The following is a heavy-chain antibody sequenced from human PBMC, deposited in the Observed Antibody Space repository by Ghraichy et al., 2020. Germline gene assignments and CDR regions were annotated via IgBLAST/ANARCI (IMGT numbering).Heavy chain of an antibody. Sequence: ASVKVSCKASGYTFTSYDINWVRQATGQGLEWMGWMNPNSGNTGYAQKFQGRVTMTRNTSISTAYMELSSLRSEDTAVYYCAREDCSGGSCYSSVHWFDPWGQGTLVTVSS. V-gene: IGHV1-8*01. CDR3: AREDCSGGSCYSSVHWFDP. CDR1: GYTFTSYD. CDR2: MNPNSGNT. D-gene: IGHD2-15*01. J-gene: IGHJ5*02.